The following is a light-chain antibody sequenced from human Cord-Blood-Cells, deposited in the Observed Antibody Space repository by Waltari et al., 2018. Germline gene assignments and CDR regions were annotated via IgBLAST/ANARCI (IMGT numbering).Light chain of an antibody. CDR2: GAS. CDR1: QSVSSSY. J-gene: IGKJ1*01. CDR3: QQYGSSPPWT. V-gene: IGKV3-20*01. Sequence: EIVVTQYPGTLSLSPGERATLSCRASQSVSSSYLAWYQQKPGQAPRLLIYGASSRATGIPDRFSGSGSGTDFTLTISRLEPEDFAVYYCQQYGSSPPWTFGQGP.